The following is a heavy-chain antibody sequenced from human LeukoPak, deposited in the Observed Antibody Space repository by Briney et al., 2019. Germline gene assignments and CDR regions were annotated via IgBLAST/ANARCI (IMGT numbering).Heavy chain of an antibody. Sequence: SETLSLTCAVYGGSFSGYYWSWIRQPPGKGLEWIGYIHYSGSTNYNPSLKSRVTISVDTSKNQFSLKLSSVTAADTAVYYCASYCSGYSCDRDYWGQGTLVTVSS. V-gene: IGHV4-59*01. CDR2: IHYSGST. CDR1: GGSFSGYY. J-gene: IGHJ4*02. CDR3: ASYCSGYSCDRDY. D-gene: IGHD2-15*01.